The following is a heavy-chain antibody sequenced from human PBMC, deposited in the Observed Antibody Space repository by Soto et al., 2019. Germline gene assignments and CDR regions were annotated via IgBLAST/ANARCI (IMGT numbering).Heavy chain of an antibody. J-gene: IGHJ4*02. D-gene: IGHD5-12*01. V-gene: IGHV5-51*01. Sequence: GESLKICCKVSGYSFTSYWIGGVRQMPGKGLEWMGIIYPGDSDTRYSPSFQGQVTISADKSISTAYLQWSSLKASDTAMYCCARLGGYEAYYFDYWGQGTLVTVSS. CDR3: ARLGGYEAYYFDY. CDR1: GYSFTSYW. CDR2: IYPGDSDT.